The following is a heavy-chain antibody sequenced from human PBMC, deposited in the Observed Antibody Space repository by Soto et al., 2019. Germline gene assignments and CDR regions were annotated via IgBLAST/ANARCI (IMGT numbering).Heavy chain of an antibody. Sequence: ASVKVSCKASGYTFTSYDINWVRQATGQGLEWMGWMNPNSGNTGYAQKFQGRVTMTRNTSISTAYMELSSLRSEDTAVYYCARVGTIFGVLNYYMDVWGKGTTVTVSS. CDR2: MNPNSGNT. D-gene: IGHD3-3*01. V-gene: IGHV1-8*01. CDR3: ARVGTIFGVLNYYMDV. CDR1: GYTFTSYD. J-gene: IGHJ6*03.